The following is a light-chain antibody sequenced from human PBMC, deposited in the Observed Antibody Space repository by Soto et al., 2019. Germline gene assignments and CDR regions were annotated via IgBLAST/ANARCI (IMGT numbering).Light chain of an antibody. CDR1: QSVSSSY. Sequence: ELVLTQSTGTLSLSPGERATLSCRASQSVSSSYLAWYQQKHGQAPRVLIYGASSRATGIPDRFSGSGSGTDFTITISRLEQEDGAVYYCQQYGSSTLTFGGGTKVDIK. J-gene: IGKJ4*01. CDR2: GAS. V-gene: IGKV3-20*01. CDR3: QQYGSSTLT.